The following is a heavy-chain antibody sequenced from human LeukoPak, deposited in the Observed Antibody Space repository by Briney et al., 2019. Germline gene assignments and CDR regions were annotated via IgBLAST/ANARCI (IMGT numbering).Heavy chain of an antibody. CDR2: ISGSGGST. V-gene: IGHV3-23*01. CDR1: GFTFSSYA. J-gene: IGHJ4*02. CDR3: AKARSAGYSSRPFDY. Sequence: PGGSLRLSCAASGFTFSSYAISWVRQAPGKGLEWVSAISGSGGSTYYADSVKGRFTISRDNSKNTLYLQMNSLRAEDTAVYYCAKARSAGYSSRPFDYWGQGTLVTVSS. D-gene: IGHD6-13*01.